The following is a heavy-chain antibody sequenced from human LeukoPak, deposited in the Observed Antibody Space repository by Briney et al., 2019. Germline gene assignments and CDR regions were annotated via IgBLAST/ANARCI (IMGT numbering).Heavy chain of an antibody. V-gene: IGHV3-23*01. J-gene: IGHJ4*02. CDR3: GRVIPQTYYFDY. D-gene: IGHD3-22*01. Sequence: GGTLRLSCAASGFIFSNYAMRWVRQAPGKGLEWVSGISESGGGTYHADSVKGRFTTSSDNSKNILFLQMNSLRAEDTAVYYCGRVIPQTYYFDYWGQGTLVTVSS. CDR2: ISESGGGT. CDR1: GFIFSNYA.